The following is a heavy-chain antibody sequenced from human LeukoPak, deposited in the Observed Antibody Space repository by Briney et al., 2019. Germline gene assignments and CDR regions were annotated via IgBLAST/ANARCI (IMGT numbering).Heavy chain of an antibody. J-gene: IGHJ5*02. CDR1: GYTFTSYD. V-gene: IGHV1-8*01. CDR2: MNPNSGDT. CDR3: ARGGLGSGISFDL. Sequence: GASVKVSCKASGYTFTSYDINWVRQAPGQGLEWMGWMNPNSGDTGYPQKFQGRVTMTRDTSITTAYMELSSLRSEDTAVYYCARGGLGSGISFDLWGQGTLVTVSS. D-gene: IGHD3-10*01.